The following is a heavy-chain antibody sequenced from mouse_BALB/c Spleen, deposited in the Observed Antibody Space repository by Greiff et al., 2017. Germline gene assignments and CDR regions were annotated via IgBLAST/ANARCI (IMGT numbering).Heavy chain of an antibody. Sequence: VQLQQSGPELVKPGASVKMSCKASGYTFTSYVMHWVKQKPGQGLEWIGDINPYNDGTKYNEKFKGKATLTSDKSSSTAYMELSSLTSEDSAVYYCARETARATDLDYWGQGTLVTVSA. CDR2: INPYNDGT. D-gene: IGHD3-1*01. CDR3: ARETARATDLDY. V-gene: IGHV1-14*01. J-gene: IGHJ3*01. CDR1: GYTFTSYV.